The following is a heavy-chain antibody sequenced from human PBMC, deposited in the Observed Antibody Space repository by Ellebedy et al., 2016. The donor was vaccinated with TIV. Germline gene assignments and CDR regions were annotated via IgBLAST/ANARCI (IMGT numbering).Heavy chain of an antibody. CDR2: INPSGNST. Sequence: ASVKVSCXASGYTFTSYYMHWVRQAPGQGLEWMGIINPSGNSTSYIQKFQGRVTMTWDTSTGTAHMELSSLTSEDTAIYYCAVSAFDYWGQGTLVAVSS. V-gene: IGHV1-46*01. CDR3: AVSAFDY. D-gene: IGHD6-19*01. J-gene: IGHJ4*02. CDR1: GYTFTSYY.